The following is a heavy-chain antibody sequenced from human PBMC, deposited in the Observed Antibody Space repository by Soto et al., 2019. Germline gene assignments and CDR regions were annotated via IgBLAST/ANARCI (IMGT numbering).Heavy chain of an antibody. Sequence: EVQLLESGGGLVQPGGSLRLSCAASGFTFSSYAMSWVRQAPGKGLEWVSAISGSGGSTYYADSVKGRFTISRDNSKNTLYLQMNSLIGEDTAVYYCAKVGGQDLSFDYWGQGTLVAVSS. CDR3: AKVGGQDLSFDY. J-gene: IGHJ4*02. D-gene: IGHD3-16*01. V-gene: IGHV3-23*01. CDR1: GFTFSSYA. CDR2: ISGSGGST.